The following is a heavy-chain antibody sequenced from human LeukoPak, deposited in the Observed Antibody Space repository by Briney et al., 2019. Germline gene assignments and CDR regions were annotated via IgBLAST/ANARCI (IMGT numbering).Heavy chain of an antibody. CDR3: VRDQGYCSGGSCYHYWYFDL. J-gene: IGHJ2*01. Sequence: GGSLRLSCAASGFTVSSNYMSWVRQAPGKGLEWVSVIYSGGSTYYADSVKGRFTISRHNSKNTLYLQMNSLRAEDTAVYYCVRDQGYCSGGSCYHYWYFDLWGRGTLVTVSS. CDR2: IYSGGST. D-gene: IGHD2-15*01. CDR1: GFTVSSNY. V-gene: IGHV3-53*04.